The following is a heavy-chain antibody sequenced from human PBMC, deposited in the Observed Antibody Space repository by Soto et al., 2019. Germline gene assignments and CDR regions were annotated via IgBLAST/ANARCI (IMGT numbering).Heavy chain of an antibody. CDR2: IYRSGST. J-gene: IGHJ4*02. CDR3: ARIPENSGYDSPDPFDY. D-gene: IGHD5-12*01. CDR1: GGSISSSNW. Sequence: QVQLQESGPGLVKPSGTLSLTCAVSGGSISSSNWWSWVRQPPGKGLEWIGEIYRSGSTNYNPSLKSRVTISVDKSKNQFSLKLSSVTAADTAVYYCARIPENSGYDSPDPFDYWGQGTLVTVSS. V-gene: IGHV4-4*02.